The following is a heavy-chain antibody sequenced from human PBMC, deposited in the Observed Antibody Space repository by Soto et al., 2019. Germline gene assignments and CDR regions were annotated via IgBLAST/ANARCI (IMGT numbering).Heavy chain of an antibody. D-gene: IGHD3-10*01. CDR2: VSPPFRTS. J-gene: IGHJ6*04. V-gene: IGHV1-69*01. CDR3: ARVLYYGSGSYSPYGMDV. Sequence: QVQLVQSGAEVKKPGSSVKVSCKTSGVSFNNNGIGWVRQAPGHGLEWMGGVSPPFRTSNYARKFQGRISITADASTGTVNMELSSLTSEDTAQSYCARVLYYGSGSYSPYGMDVWGKGTTVTVSS. CDR1: GVSFNNNG.